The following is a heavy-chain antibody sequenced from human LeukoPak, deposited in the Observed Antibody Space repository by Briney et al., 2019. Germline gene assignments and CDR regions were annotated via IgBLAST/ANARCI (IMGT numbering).Heavy chain of an antibody. D-gene: IGHD4-17*01. CDR1: GFSFSDYY. J-gene: IGHJ4*02. CDR2: ISSGGNTI. CDR3: ASVRYGDYVDY. V-gene: IGHV3-11*01. Sequence: GGSLRLSWAASGFSFSDYYMNWIRQAPGKGLEWISYISSGGNTIYYADSVKGRFTISRDNAKNSLLLQMNSLRAEDTAVYYCASVRYGDYVDYWGQGTLVTVSS.